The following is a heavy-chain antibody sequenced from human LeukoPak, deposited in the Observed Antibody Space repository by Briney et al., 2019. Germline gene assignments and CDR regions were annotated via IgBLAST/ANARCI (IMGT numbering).Heavy chain of an antibody. Sequence: PGGSLRLSCEVSGLSARGSYMSWVRQAPGKGLEWVSVIYSGDRTYYADSVKGRFTISRDTSKNTLYLQMNNLRADDTAMYYCTRDLTGTTWSENDYWGQGTLVTVSS. V-gene: IGHV3-53*01. CDR3: TRDLTGTTWSENDY. J-gene: IGHJ4*02. CDR1: GLSARGSY. D-gene: IGHD6-13*01. CDR2: IYSGDRT.